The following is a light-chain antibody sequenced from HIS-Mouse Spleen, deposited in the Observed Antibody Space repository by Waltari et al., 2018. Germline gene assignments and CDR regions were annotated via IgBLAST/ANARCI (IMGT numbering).Light chain of an antibody. CDR1: ISNNVSNY. CDR3: AAWDDSLSGV. J-gene: IGLJ2*01. CDR2: RNN. V-gene: IGLV1-47*01. Sequence: QSVLTQPPSASGTPGQRFTFSCSGSISNNVSNYLYLYQQLPGTAPKLLIYRNNQRPSGVPDRFSGSKSGTSASLAISGLRSEDEADYYCAAWDDSLSGVFGGGTKLTVL.